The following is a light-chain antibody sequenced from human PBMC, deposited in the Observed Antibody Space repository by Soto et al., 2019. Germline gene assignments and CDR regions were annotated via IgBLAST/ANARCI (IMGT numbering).Light chain of an antibody. CDR1: QSVSSAY. Sequence: EIVLPQSPGTLSLSPGERATLSCRASQSVSSAYLAWYQQIPGQAPRLLIYGASSRATGIPDRFSGSGSGTDFTLTISGLETEDFAVYYCQQSGSSFYTFGQGTKLEIK. CDR2: GAS. V-gene: IGKV3-20*01. J-gene: IGKJ2*01. CDR3: QQSGSSFYT.